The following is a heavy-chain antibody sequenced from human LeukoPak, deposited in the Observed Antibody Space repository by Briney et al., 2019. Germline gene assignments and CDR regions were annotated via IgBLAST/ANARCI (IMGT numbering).Heavy chain of an antibody. CDR3: AKERASSSWKGMDV. V-gene: IGHV3-23*01. D-gene: IGHD6-13*01. J-gene: IGHJ6*02. CDR1: GFTFTSYA. CDR2: ISGSGGST. Sequence: GGSLRLSCAVSGFTFTSYAMSWVRQAPGKGLEWVSAISGSGGSTCYADSVKGRFTIARDNSKNTLYLQMNSLRGEDTAVYYCAKERASSSWKGMDVWGQGTTVTVSS.